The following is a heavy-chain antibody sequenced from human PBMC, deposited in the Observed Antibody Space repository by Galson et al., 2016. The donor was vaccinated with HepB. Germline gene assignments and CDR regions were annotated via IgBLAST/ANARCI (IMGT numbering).Heavy chain of an antibody. CDR1: GCTFTSYQ. J-gene: IGHJ6*02. D-gene: IGHD3-3*01. CDR3: AREGGYYSFYYYGMDV. Sequence: SVKVSCKASGCTFTSYQMHWVRQAPGQGLEWMGIINPNADSTTYAQKFQGRVTMTRDTSTSTVYMELSSLRSEDTAVYYCAREGGYYSFYYYGMDVWGQGTTVTVSS. V-gene: IGHV1-46*01. CDR2: INPNADST.